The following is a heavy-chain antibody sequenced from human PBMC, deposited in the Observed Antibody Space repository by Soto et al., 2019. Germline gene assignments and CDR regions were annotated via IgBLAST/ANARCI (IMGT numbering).Heavy chain of an antibody. D-gene: IGHD2-21*02. CDR3: ARDRWGYCGGDCYYYYYGMDV. J-gene: IGHJ6*02. Sequence: VSVKVSCKASGYTFTGYYMHWVRQAPGQGLEWMGWINPNSGGTNYAQKFQGRVTMTRDTSISTAYMELSRLRSDDTAVYYCARDRWGYCGGDCYYYYYGMDVWGQGTTVTVSS. V-gene: IGHV1-2*02. CDR2: INPNSGGT. CDR1: GYTFTGYY.